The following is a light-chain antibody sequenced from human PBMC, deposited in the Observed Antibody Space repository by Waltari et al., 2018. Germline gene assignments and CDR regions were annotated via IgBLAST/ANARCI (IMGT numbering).Light chain of an antibody. CDR1: SSDLVGYSF. Sequence: QSALTKLASVSGSPGQSITISCTRSSSDLVGYSFVSWYQQHPGKAPKLMIYDVSHRPSGVSNRFSGSKSGNTASLTISGLQPEDEADYYCSSYTSIIPPFLFGTGTKVTVL. CDR2: DVS. J-gene: IGLJ1*01. V-gene: IGLV2-14*01. CDR3: SSYTSIIPPFL.